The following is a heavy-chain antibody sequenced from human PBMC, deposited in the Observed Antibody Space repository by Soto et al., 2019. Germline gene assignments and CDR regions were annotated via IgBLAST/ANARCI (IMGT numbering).Heavy chain of an antibody. Sequence: GGSLRLSCAASGFTFRSYMMNWVRQAAGKGLEWVSSIRSSDGSTDYADSLKGRFTISRDNAKNSLYLQMNSLRHEDTAVYYCARDDGLGGIDYWGQGTLVTVSS. CDR2: IRSSDGST. D-gene: IGHD3-9*01. CDR1: GFTFRSYM. CDR3: ARDDGLGGIDY. V-gene: IGHV3-21*01. J-gene: IGHJ4*02.